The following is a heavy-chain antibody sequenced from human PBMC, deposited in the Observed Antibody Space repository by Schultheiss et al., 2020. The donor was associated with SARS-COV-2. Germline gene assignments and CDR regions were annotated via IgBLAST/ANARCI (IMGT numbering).Heavy chain of an antibody. Sequence: SETLSLTCAVYGGSFSGYYWSWIRQPPGKGLEWIGEINHSGSTNYNPSLKSRVTISVDTSKNQFSLKLSSVTASDTAVYYCARVGRLHLYYDFWSGYEDGMDVWGQGTTVTVSS. CDR3: ARVGRLHLYYDFWSGYEDGMDV. CDR1: GGSFSGYY. J-gene: IGHJ6*02. V-gene: IGHV4-34*01. CDR2: INHSGST. D-gene: IGHD3-3*01.